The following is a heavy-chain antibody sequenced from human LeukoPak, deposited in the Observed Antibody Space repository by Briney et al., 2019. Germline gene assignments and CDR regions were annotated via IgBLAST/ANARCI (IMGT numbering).Heavy chain of an antibody. CDR2: IYTSGST. J-gene: IGHJ4*02. CDR3: AKEPTGDKSFDN. CDR1: GDSISRYC. D-gene: IGHD7-27*01. Sequence: SEALSLTCTVSGDSISRYCWSWVRQPPGKGLEWIGYIYTSGSTDYSPSLKSRVTMSVDTSKNQLSMELRFLTAADTAVYYCAKEPTGDKSFDNWGQGTLVTVSS. V-gene: IGHV4-4*09.